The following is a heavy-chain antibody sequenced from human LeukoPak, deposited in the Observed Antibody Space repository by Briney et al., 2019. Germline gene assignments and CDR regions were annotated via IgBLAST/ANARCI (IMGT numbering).Heavy chain of an antibody. CDR1: GDSMKSYY. Sequence: SETLSLTCTVSGDSMKSYYWTWLRQSPGKGLEWIGYIYYTGSTNYNPSLKSRVTISVDTSKNQFSLKLSSVTAADTAVYCCAKEREYCSSGSCHYDLDVWGQGTTVTVSS. D-gene: IGHD2-15*01. CDR3: AKEREYCSSGSCHYDLDV. J-gene: IGHJ6*02. V-gene: IGHV4-59*01. CDR2: IYYTGST.